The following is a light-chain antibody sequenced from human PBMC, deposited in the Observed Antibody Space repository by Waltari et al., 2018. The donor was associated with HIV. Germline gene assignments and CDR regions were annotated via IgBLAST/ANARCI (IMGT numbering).Light chain of an antibody. Sequence: QSALTQPASVSGSPGQSITIPCAGTSSDVGSYNLVSWYQQHPGKAPKLMIYEVSKRPSGVSSRFSGSKSGSTASLTISGLQAEDEADYYCCSYAGVYVVFGGGTKLTVL. J-gene: IGLJ2*01. V-gene: IGLV2-23*02. CDR1: SSDVGSYNL. CDR3: CSYAGVYVV. CDR2: EVS.